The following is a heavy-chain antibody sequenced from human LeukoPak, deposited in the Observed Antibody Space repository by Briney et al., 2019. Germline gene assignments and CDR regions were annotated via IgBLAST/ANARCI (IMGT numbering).Heavy chain of an antibody. CDR3: AREAYDSDAFDI. V-gene: IGHV3-74*01. D-gene: IGHD3-22*01. J-gene: IGHJ3*02. Sequence: DPGGSLRLSCAASGFTFSSYEMNWVRQAPGKGLVWVSRMYKDESTTKYADPVKGRFTISRDNAKNTLYLQMNSLRAEDTAVYYCAREAYDSDAFDIWGQGTMVTVSS. CDR1: GFTFSSYE. CDR2: MYKDESTT.